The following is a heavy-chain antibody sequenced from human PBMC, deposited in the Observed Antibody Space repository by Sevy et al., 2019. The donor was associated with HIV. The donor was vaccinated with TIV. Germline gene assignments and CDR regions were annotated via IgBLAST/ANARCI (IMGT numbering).Heavy chain of an antibody. D-gene: IGHD3-10*01. J-gene: IGHJ3*02. V-gene: IGHV3-74*01. Sequence: GGSLRLSCAASGFTFGNYWMHWGRQAPGKGLVWISRINNDGSNTNYADSVKGRFTTSRDNAKNTLYLQMNSLRAEDTAVYYCGREMISMVPGVPDAFDIWGQGTMVTVSS. CDR2: INNDGSNT. CDR3: GREMISMVPGVPDAFDI. CDR1: GFTFGNYW.